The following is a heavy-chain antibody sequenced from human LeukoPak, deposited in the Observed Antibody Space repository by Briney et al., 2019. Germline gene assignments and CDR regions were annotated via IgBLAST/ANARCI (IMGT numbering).Heavy chain of an antibody. J-gene: IGHJ3*02. V-gene: IGHV4-39*07. Sequence: PSETLSLTCTVSGGSISSSSYYWGWIRQPPGKGLEWIGSIYYSGSTYYNPSLKSRVTISVDRSKNQFSLKLTSVTAADTAVYYCARAFPFDDYGDPDAFDIWGQGTMVTVSS. CDR3: ARAFPFDDYGDPDAFDI. CDR1: GGSISSSSYY. D-gene: IGHD4-17*01. CDR2: IYYSGST.